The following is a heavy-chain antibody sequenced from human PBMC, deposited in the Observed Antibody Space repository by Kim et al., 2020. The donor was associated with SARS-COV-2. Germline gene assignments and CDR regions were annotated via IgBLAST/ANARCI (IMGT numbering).Heavy chain of an antibody. D-gene: IGHD5-12*01. V-gene: IGHV4-4*02. Sequence: SETLSLTCAVSGGSISSSNWWSWVRQPPGKGLEWFGEIYHSGSTNYNPSLEGRVTISVDKSKNQFSLRLSSVTAADTAVYFCARVQEATISPFDYWGQGTLVTVSS. CDR1: GGSISSSNW. CDR2: IYHSGST. J-gene: IGHJ4*02. CDR3: ARVQEATISPFDY.